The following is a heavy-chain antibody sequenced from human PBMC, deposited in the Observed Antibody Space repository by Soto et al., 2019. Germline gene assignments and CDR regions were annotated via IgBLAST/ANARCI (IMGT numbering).Heavy chain of an antibody. V-gene: IGHV1-69*13. CDR1: GGTFSSYA. D-gene: IGHD5-12*01. J-gene: IGHJ4*02. Sequence: GASVKVSCKASGGTFSSYAISWVRQAPGQGLEWMGGIIPIFGTANYAQKFQGRVTITADESTSTAYMELSSLRSEDTAVYYCASGGIVATRLGFDYWGQGTLVTVSS. CDR2: IIPIFGTA. CDR3: ASGGIVATRLGFDY.